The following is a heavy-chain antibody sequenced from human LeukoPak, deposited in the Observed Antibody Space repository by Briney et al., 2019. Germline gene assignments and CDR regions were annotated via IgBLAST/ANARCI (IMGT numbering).Heavy chain of an antibody. J-gene: IGHJ4*02. D-gene: IGHD1-26*01. CDR1: GYTFTNYT. V-gene: IGHV7-4-1*02. CDR2: INPNTANP. CDR3: ARGPLEWELLAFSFDY. Sequence: ASVKVSCKASGYTFTNYTMNWVRQAPGQGLEWMGWINPNTANPTYAQGFTGRFVFSVDTSVTTAYLQISRLKAEDTAVYYCARGPLEWELLAFSFDYWGQGTLVTVSS.